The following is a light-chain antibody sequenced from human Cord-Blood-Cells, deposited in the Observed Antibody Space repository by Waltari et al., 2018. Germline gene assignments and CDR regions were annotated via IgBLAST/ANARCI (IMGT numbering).Light chain of an antibody. CDR1: SSDVVGYNY. CDR3: SSYTSSSSYV. V-gene: IGLV2-14*03. CDR2: YVS. J-gene: IGLJ1*01. Sequence: QSALTQPASVSGSPGQSITIYCTGTSSDVVGYNYVSWYQQHPGKAPKLMIYYVSNRPSGVSNRFSGSKSGNTASLTISGLQAEDEADYYCSSYTSSSSYVFGTGTKVTVL.